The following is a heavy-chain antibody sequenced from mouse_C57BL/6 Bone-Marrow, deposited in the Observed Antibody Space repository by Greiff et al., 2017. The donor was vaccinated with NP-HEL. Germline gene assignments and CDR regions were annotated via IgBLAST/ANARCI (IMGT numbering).Heavy chain of an antibody. D-gene: IGHD2-13*01. CDR2: IYPGSGST. CDR3: ARSGDYPSYFDY. CDR1: GYTFTSYW. J-gene: IGHJ2*01. V-gene: IGHV1-55*01. Sequence: QVQLQQPGAELVKPGASVKMSCKASGYTFTSYWITWVKQRPGQGLAWIGDIYPGSGSTNYNEKFKSKATLTVDTSSSTAYMQLSSLTSEDSAVYYCARSGDYPSYFDYWGQGTTLTVSS.